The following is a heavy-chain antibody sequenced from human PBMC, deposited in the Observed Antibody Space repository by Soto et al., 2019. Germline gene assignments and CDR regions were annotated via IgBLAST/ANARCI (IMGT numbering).Heavy chain of an antibody. Sequence: GGSLRLSCAASGFPFSTYGINWVRQAPGKGLEWVAMISSDGNIKYYVDSVKGRFTISRDNSKNTLYLQMNNLTPEDTAVYYCAEKRGSGGNREIDYWGQGIPVTVSP. CDR1: GFPFSTYG. CDR2: ISSDGNIK. V-gene: IGHV3-30*18. CDR3: AEKRGSGGNREIDY. D-gene: IGHD2-15*01. J-gene: IGHJ4*02.